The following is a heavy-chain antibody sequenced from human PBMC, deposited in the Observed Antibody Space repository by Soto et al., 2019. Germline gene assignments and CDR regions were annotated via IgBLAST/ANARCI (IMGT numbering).Heavy chain of an antibody. Sequence: ASVKVSCKASGYTFTSYDINWVRQATGQGLEWMGWMNPNSGNTGYAQKFQGRVTMTRNTSISTAYMELSSLRAEDTAVYYCARAEYQLLFCAFDIWGQGTMVTVSS. J-gene: IGHJ3*02. CDR3: ARAEYQLLFCAFDI. CDR1: GYTFTSYD. CDR2: MNPNSGNT. V-gene: IGHV1-8*01. D-gene: IGHD2-2*01.